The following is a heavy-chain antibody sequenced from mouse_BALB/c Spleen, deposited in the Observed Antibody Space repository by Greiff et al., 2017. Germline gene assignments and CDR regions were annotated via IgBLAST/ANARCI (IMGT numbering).Heavy chain of an antibody. D-gene: IGHD2-1*01. Sequence: QVQLQQPGAELVKPGASVELSCKASGYTFTSYWMHWVKQRPGQGLEWIGEINPSNGRTNYNEKFKSKATLTVDKSSSTAYMQLSSLTSEDSAVYYCARKDGNYFYYAMDYWGQGTSVTVSS. V-gene: IGHV1S81*02. J-gene: IGHJ4*01. CDR1: GYTFTSYW. CDR2: INPSNGRT. CDR3: ARKDGNYFYYAMDY.